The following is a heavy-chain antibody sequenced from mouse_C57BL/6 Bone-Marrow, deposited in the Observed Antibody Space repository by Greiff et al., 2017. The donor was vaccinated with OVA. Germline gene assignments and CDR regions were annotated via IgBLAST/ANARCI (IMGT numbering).Heavy chain of an antibody. Sequence: EVKLVESGGGLVQPGGSMKLSCAASGFTFSDAWMDWVSQSTEKGLEWVAEIRNKANNHATYYAESVKGRFTISRDDSNSSVYLQMNSLRAEDTGIYYCTRSHYYAMDYWGQGTSVTVSS. V-gene: IGHV6-6*01. CDR1: GFTFSDAW. CDR3: TRSHYYAMDY. CDR2: IRNKANNHAT. J-gene: IGHJ4*01.